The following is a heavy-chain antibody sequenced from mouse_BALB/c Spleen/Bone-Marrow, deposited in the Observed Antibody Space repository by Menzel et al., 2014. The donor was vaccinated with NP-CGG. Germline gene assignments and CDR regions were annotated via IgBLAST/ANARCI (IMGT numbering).Heavy chain of an antibody. CDR2: VDPSDGYT. CDR3: ARGGDNFAWFAY. D-gene: IGHD1-3*01. Sequence: QVQLQQSGAELVTPGASVKLSCKASGYTFTTYWMHWVKQRPGHGLEWIGQVDPSDGYTNYSQMFKGKATLTVDKPSSTAYMQLSSLSSEDSAVYYCARGGDNFAWFAYWGQGTLVTVSA. J-gene: IGHJ3*01. CDR1: GYTFTTYW. V-gene: IGHV1-69*02.